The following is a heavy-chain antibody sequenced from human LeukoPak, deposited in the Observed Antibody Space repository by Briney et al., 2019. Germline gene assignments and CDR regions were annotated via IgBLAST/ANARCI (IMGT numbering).Heavy chain of an antibody. Sequence: SETLSLTCTASGGSISGYYWSWIRQSPGKGLEWIAYIYYSGSTNYNPSLKSRVTISVDTSKNQFSLKLSSVTAADTAIYYCARHSSIYYDFDYWGQGTLVTVSS. CDR3: ARHSSIYYDFDY. D-gene: IGHD6-13*01. CDR2: IYYSGST. J-gene: IGHJ4*02. V-gene: IGHV4-59*08. CDR1: GGSISGYY.